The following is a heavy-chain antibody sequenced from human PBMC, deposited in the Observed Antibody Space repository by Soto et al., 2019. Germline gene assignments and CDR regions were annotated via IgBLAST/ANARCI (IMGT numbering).Heavy chain of an antibody. V-gene: IGHV3-9*01. D-gene: IGHD3-22*01. J-gene: IGHJ4*02. CDR1: GFTFDDYA. CDR2: ISWNSGSI. CDR3: AKDTSEFYDSSGLFDY. Sequence: EVQLVECGGGLVQPGRSLRLSCAASGFTFDDYAMHWVRQAPGKGLEWVSGISWNSGSIGYADSVKGRFTISRDNAKNSLYLQMNSLRAEDTALYYCAKDTSEFYDSSGLFDYWGQGTLVTVSS.